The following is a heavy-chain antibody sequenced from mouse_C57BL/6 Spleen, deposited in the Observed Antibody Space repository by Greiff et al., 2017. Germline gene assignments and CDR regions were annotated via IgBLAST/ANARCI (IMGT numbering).Heavy chain of an antibody. D-gene: IGHD3-2*02. V-gene: IGHV1-52*01. J-gene: IGHJ2*01. CDR2: IDPSDSET. CDR3: ARGPSRQLMRYFDY. CDR1: GYTFTSYW. Sequence: QVQLQQPGAELVRPGSSVKLSCKASGYTFTSYWMHWVKQRPIQGLEWIGNIDPSDSETHYNQKFKDKATLTVDKSSSTAYMQLSSLTSEDSAVYYCARGPSRQLMRYFDYWGQGTTLTVSS.